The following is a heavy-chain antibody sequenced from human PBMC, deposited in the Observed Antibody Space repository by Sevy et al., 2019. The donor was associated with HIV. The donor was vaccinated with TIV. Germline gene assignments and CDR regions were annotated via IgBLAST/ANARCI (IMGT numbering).Heavy chain of an antibody. CDR1: GYTFSDYY. Sequence: ASVKVSCKASGYTFSDYYIHWVRQAPGQGLEWMAWINPNDGVTHYGQRFQGGVTLTRGTSVSTAYMELRGLRYDDTAIYYCARLTTRPTSDLYGMDVWGQGTPVTVSS. CDR3: ARLTTRPTSDLYGMDV. D-gene: IGHD4-17*01. V-gene: IGHV1-2*02. J-gene: IGHJ6*02. CDR2: INPNDGVT.